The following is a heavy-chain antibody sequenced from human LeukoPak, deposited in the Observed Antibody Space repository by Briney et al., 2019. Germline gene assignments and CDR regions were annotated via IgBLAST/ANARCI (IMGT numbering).Heavy chain of an antibody. CDR2: IYTSGST. CDR3: ARDRTTVTTYYSYSYMDV. Sequence: SETLSLTCAVSGDSISSYYWSWIRQPAGKGLEWIGRIYTSGSTNYNPSLKSRVTISVDKSKNQFSLKLSPVTAADTAVYYCARDRTTVTTYYSYSYMDVWGKGTTVTVSS. V-gene: IGHV4-4*07. J-gene: IGHJ6*03. CDR1: GDSISSYY. D-gene: IGHD4-17*01.